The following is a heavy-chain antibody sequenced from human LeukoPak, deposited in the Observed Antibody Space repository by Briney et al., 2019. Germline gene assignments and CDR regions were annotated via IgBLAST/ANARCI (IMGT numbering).Heavy chain of an antibody. J-gene: IGHJ6*02. CDR2: ISVTGGTT. V-gene: IGHV3-23*01. CDR1: GFTFSSYD. D-gene: IGHD1-14*01. Sequence: GGSLRLSCAASGFTFSSYDMTWVRQAPGKGLYWVSSISVTGGTTYYADSVKGRFTISRDNSKDTLYLQMNSLRAEDTAVYYCAKGTEPGLYYYYYYVMDVWGQGTTVTVSS. CDR3: AKGTEPGLYYYYYYVMDV.